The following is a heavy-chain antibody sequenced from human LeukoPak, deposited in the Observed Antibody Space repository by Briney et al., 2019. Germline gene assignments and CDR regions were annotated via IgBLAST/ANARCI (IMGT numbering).Heavy chain of an antibody. CDR2: ISAYNGNT. J-gene: IGHJ4*02. V-gene: IGHV1-18*01. CDR1: GYTFTSYG. D-gene: IGHD5-18*01. CDR3: ARDLVDTAMVTSDY. Sequence: ASVKVSCKASGYTFTSYGISWVRQAPGQGLEWMGWISAYNGNTNYAQKLRGRVTMTTDTSTSTAYMELRSLRSDDTAVYYCARDLVDTAMVTSDYWGQGTLVTVSS.